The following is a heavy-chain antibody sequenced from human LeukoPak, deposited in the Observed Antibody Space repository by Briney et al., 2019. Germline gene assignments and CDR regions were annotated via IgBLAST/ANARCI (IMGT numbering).Heavy chain of an antibody. J-gene: IGHJ4*02. CDR3: ARGPYYYDSSGSYYELFDY. Sequence: ASVKVSCKAPSYTFTSYDISWVRQAPGQGLEWMGWISAYNGNTNYAQKLQGRVTMTTDTFTTTAYMELRSLRSDDTAVYYCARGPYYYDSSGSYYELFDYWGQGTLVTVSS. CDR1: SYTFTSYD. CDR2: ISAYNGNT. V-gene: IGHV1-18*01. D-gene: IGHD3-22*01.